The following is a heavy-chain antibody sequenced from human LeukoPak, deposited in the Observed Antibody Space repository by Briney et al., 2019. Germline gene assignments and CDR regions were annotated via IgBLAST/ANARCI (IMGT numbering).Heavy chain of an antibody. D-gene: IGHD5-12*01. CDR2: ISWISDSI. CDR3: AKGIRGATIRDGMDV. J-gene: IGHJ6*02. V-gene: IGHV3-9*01. Sequence: GGSLRLSCAASGFTFDDYAMHCVRHAPGKGLEWGSGISWISDSIDYADSVKGRFTISRDNAKNSLYLQMNSLRAEDTALYYCAKGIRGATIRDGMDVWGQGTTVTVSS. CDR1: GFTFDDYA.